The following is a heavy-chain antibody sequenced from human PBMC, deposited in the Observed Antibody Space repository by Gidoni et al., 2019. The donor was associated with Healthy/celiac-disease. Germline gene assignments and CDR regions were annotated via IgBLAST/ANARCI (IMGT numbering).Heavy chain of an antibody. CDR1: GFTFSRYA. D-gene: IGHD6-19*01. V-gene: IGHV3-23*01. Sequence: EVQMLESGGGLVQPGGSLRLSCAASGFTFSRYAMSCVRPAPGKGLEWVSAISGSGGSTYYADAVKGRFTISRDNSKNTLYLQMNSLRAEDTAVYYCAKVAVAGYFDYWGQGTLVTVSS. CDR3: AKVAVAGYFDY. J-gene: IGHJ4*02. CDR2: ISGSGGST.